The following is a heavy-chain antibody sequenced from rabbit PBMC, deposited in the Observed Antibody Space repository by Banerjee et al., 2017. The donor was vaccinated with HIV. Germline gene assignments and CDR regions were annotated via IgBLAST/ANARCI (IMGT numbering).Heavy chain of an antibody. Sequence: QEQLVESGGDLVKPGASLTLTCTASGIDFSIYQYMCWVRQAPGKGLEWIACIYAGSIGTTYYASWAKGRFTISKTSSATVTLQMTSLAAADTATYFCARDLTGVTGWNFNLWGPGTLVTVS. J-gene: IGHJ4*01. CDR3: ARDLTGVTGWNFNL. V-gene: IGHV1S45*01. CDR1: GIDFSIYQY. D-gene: IGHD7-1*01. CDR2: IYAGSIGTT.